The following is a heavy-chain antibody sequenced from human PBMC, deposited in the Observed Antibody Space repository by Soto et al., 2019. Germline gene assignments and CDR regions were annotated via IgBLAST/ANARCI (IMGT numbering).Heavy chain of an antibody. Sequence: TSETLSLTCAVYGGSFSDYYWSWIRQPPGKGLEWIGEINHSGSTNYNPSLKSRVTISVDTSKNQFSLKLSSVTAADTAVYYCARTIAAAGTNNYMDVWDKGTTVTVSS. CDR2: INHSGST. CDR1: GGSFSDYY. CDR3: ARTIAAAGTNNYMDV. V-gene: IGHV4-34*01. J-gene: IGHJ6*03. D-gene: IGHD6-13*01.